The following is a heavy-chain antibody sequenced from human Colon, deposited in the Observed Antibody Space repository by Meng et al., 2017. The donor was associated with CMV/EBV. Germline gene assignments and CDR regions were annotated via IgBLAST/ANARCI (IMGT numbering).Heavy chain of an antibody. CDR3: ARVVVVPADYYTMDV. Sequence: SVTVSCKASGYTFTTYGITWVRQAPGQGLEWMGLISPYNGNTKYAQRLQDRVTMTTDTSTSSAYMELRSLRSDDTAVYYCARVVVVPADYYTMDVWGQGTTVTVSS. CDR2: ISPYNGNT. J-gene: IGHJ6*02. V-gene: IGHV1-18*01. CDR1: GYTFTTYG. D-gene: IGHD2-2*01.